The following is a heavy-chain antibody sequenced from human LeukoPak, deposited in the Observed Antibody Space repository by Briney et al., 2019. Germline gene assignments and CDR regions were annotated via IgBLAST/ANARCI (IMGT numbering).Heavy chain of an antibody. CDR3: ASPRSGYRYTFDY. CDR1: GGSISSYY. D-gene: IGHD3-22*01. V-gene: IGHV4-4*07. CDR2: IYTSGST. Sequence: SETLSLTCTVSGGSISSYYWSWIRQPAGKGLEWIGRIYTSGSTNYNPSLKSRVSISLDTSKNRFSLNLNFVTAADTAVYYCASPRSGYRYTFDYWGQGALVTVSS. J-gene: IGHJ4*02.